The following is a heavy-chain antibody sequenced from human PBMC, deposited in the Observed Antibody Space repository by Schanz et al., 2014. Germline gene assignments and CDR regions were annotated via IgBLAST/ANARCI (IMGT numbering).Heavy chain of an antibody. D-gene: IGHD3-10*01. CDR1: GYTLKNYG. V-gene: IGHV1-18*01. Sequence: GPELKRPGASVKVSCTASGYTLKNYGISWVRQAPGLWLEWMGWISDYNGKTNYAQKFQDRVIMSTDRSSSTAYLELRSLTSDDSAIYYCARHRFGVFYYGLDVWGQGTTILVSS. J-gene: IGHJ6*02. CDR3: ARHRFGVFYYGLDV. CDR2: ISDYNGKT.